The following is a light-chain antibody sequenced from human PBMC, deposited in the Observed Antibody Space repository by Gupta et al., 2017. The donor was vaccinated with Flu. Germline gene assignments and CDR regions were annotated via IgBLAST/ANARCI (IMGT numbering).Light chain of an antibody. J-gene: IGKJ2*01. V-gene: IGKV1-9*01. CDR1: QGIRSY. CDR2: AAS. Sequence: DIQLTQSPSFLSASVGDRVTIPCRASQGIRSYLAWYQQKPGKAPKVLIYAASTLQSGVPSRFSGSGSGTEFTLTINSLQPEDFATYYCQQLNDFPRTFGQGTKLEIK. CDR3: QQLNDFPRT.